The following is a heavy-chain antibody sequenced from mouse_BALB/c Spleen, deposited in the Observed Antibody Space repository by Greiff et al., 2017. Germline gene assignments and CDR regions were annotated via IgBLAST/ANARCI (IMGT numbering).Heavy chain of an antibody. D-gene: IGHD4-1*01. V-gene: IGHV1-9*01. Sequence: VQLQQSGAELMKPGASVKISCKATGYTFSSYWIEWVKQRPGHGLEWIGEILPGSGSTNYNEKFKGKATFTADTSSNTAYMQLSSLTSEDSAVYYCAVSNWGFAYWGQGTLVTVSA. CDR1: GYTFSSYW. CDR3: AVSNWGFAY. CDR2: ILPGSGST. J-gene: IGHJ3*01.